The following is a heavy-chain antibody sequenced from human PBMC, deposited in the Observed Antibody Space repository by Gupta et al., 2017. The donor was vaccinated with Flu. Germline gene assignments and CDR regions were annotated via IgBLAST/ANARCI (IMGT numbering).Heavy chain of an antibody. V-gene: IGHV1-2*06. D-gene: IGHD2-2*01. J-gene: IGHJ4*02. CDR3: ARVSYCSTTSCFQPFDY. Sequence: PGQGLEWMGRFSPDSGRTKFPQTFQGRVTMTGDTSMSTAYMELSRLASNDTAVYYCARVSYCSTTSCFQPFDYWGQGSLVTVSS. CDR2: FSPDSGRT.